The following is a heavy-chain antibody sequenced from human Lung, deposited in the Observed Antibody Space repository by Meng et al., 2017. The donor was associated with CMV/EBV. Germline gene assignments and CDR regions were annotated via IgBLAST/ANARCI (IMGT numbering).Heavy chain of an antibody. J-gene: IGHJ6*02. Sequence: SETLSLXXTISGYSITTSYFWGWVRQSPGKGLEWIGSIFHGGTVYYNPSLKRRVTISLDTSKNQFSLRLDSVTAADTAVYYCARERDYYSYMDVWGRGTPVTVSS. CDR3: ARERDYYSYMDV. CDR2: IFHGGTV. V-gene: IGHV4-38-2*02. CDR1: GYSITTSYF.